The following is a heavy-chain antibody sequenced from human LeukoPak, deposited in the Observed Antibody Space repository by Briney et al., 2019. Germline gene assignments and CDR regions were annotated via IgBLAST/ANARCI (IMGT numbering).Heavy chain of an antibody. V-gene: IGHV4-39*01. CDR2: IYYSGSA. J-gene: IGHJ3*02. D-gene: IGHD2-15*01. Sequence: SETLSLTCTVSGASISGSNYYWGWIRQPPGKGLEWIASIYYSGSAYYNPSLKSRVIVSVDMPKNQFSLKLSSVTAADTAVYHCARHCCSGPAKRVFDIWGQGTMVTVSS. CDR1: GASISGSNYY. CDR3: ARHCCSGPAKRVFDI.